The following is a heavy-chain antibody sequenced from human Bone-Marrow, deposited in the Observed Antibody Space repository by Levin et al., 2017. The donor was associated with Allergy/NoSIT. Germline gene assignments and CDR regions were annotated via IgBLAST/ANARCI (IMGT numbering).Heavy chain of an antibody. D-gene: IGHD6-13*01. V-gene: IGHV3-9*01. CDR2: ISGRSDTI. CDR1: GFTFPDYA. CDR3: AKDIGITWYTYFDP. Sequence: PGGSLRLSCTASGFTFPDYAMHWVRRAPGKGLEWVSGISGRSDTIGYADSVKGRFTISRDNARNSLYLQMNSLRPEDTAFYFCAKDIGITWYTYFDPWGQGTLVTVSS. J-gene: IGHJ5*02.